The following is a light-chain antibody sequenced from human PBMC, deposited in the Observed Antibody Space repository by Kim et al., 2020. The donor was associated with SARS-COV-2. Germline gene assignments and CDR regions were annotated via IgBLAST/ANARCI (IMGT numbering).Light chain of an antibody. V-gene: IGLV1-44*01. CDR3: ATWDDSLDVWM. Sequence: GQRVTISCTGSSANLGSNSVNWYQQIPGKAPQLLIDTDDRRPSGVSDRVSCSKSGTSASLAISALRSEDEADYYCATWDDSLDVWMFGGGTQLTVL. CDR2: TDD. CDR1: SANLGSNS. J-gene: IGLJ3*02.